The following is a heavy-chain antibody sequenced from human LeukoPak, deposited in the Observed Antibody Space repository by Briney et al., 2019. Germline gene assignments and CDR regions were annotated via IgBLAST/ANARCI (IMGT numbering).Heavy chain of an antibody. CDR3: ARSLWYDSSGYYYGIFDY. J-gene: IGHJ4*02. CDR2: ISSSSSYI. D-gene: IGHD3-22*01. CDR1: GLTFSTYT. Sequence: GGSLRLSCAASGLTFSTYTMNWVRQAPGKGLEWVSSISSSSSYIYYADSVKGRFTISRDNAKNSLYLQMNSLRAEDTAVYYCARSLWYDSSGYYYGIFDYWGQGTLVTVSS. V-gene: IGHV3-21*01.